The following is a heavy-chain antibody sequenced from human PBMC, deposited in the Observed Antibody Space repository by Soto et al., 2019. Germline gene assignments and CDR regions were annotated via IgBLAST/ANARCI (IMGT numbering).Heavy chain of an antibody. CDR2: ISTSGATR. V-gene: IGHV3-48*02. D-gene: IGHD6-19*01. CDR1: GFTFSTDS. J-gene: IGHJ4*02. CDR3: ARFFGSGVDY. Sequence: EVQLVESGGGLVQPGGSLRVSCVASGFTFSTDSMNWVRQAPGKGLEWVAHISTSGATRYYADSVKGRFTISRDNAKTSLYLQMDSLRNEDTAVYYCARFFGSGVDYWGQGTLVTVSS.